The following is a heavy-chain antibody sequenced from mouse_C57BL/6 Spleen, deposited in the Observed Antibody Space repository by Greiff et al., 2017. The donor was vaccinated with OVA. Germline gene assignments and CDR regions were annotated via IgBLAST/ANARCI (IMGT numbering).Heavy chain of an antibody. D-gene: IGHD2-4*01. V-gene: IGHV1-19*01. Sequence: VQLQQSGPVLVKPGASVKMSCKASGYTFTDYYMNWVKQSHGKSLEWIGVINPYNGGTSYNQKFKGKATLTVDKSSSTAYMERNSLTSEDSAVYDCAIYYDYPYDYAMDYWGQGTSVTVSS. J-gene: IGHJ4*01. CDR3: AIYYDYPYDYAMDY. CDR2: INPYNGGT. CDR1: GYTFTDYY.